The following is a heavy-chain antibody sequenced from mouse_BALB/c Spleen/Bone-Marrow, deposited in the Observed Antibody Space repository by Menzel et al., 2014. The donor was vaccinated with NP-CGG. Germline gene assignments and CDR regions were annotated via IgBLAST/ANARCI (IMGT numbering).Heavy chain of an antibody. CDR3: ARSPAATLYDMDY. J-gene: IGHJ4*01. V-gene: IGHV7-3*02. D-gene: IGHD1-2*01. CDR2: IRNKANGYTT. CDR1: GFTFTDYY. Sequence: VQLKESGGGLVQPGVSLRLSCATSGFTFTDYYMNWVRQPPGKALEWLGFIRNKANGYTTEYSASVKGRFTISRDNSQPLLYLQMNTLRSEDSASYYCARSPAATLYDMDYWGQGPSVPVSS.